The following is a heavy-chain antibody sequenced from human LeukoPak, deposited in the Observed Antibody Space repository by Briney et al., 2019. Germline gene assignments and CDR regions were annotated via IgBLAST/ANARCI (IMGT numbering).Heavy chain of an antibody. CDR3: AREPLRPSAPFDP. V-gene: IGHV4-30-2*01. CDR1: GGSISSGGYY. Sequence: SETLSLTCTVSGGSISSGGYYWSWIRQPPGKGLEWIGYIYHSGSTYYNPSLKSRVTISVDTSKNQFSLKLSSVTAADTAVYYCAREPLRPSAPFDPWGQGTLVTVSS. CDR2: IYHSGST. D-gene: IGHD4-17*01. J-gene: IGHJ5*02.